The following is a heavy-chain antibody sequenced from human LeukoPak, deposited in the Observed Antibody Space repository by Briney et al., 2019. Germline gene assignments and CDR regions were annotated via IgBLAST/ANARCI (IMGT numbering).Heavy chain of an antibody. J-gene: IGHJ5*02. CDR2: IYYSGST. CDR3: ARDRGKDCSSTSCYFWFDP. Sequence: SETLSLTCTVSGGSVSSGSYYWSWIRQHPGKGLEWIGYIYYSGSTYYNPSLKSRVTISVDTSKNQFSLKLSSVTAADTAVYYCARDRGKDCSSTSCYFWFDPWGQGTLVTVSS. CDR1: GGSVSSGSYY. D-gene: IGHD2-2*01. V-gene: IGHV4-31*03.